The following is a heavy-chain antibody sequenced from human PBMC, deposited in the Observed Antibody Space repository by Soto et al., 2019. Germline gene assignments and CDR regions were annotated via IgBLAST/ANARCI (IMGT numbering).Heavy chain of an antibody. V-gene: IGHV3-23*01. CDR3: AKTFGSNWLLDY. Sequence: EVQLLESGGGLVQPGGSLRLSCAGSGFTFSDYAISWVRQAPGKGLEWVSAMGGGGGSVYYADSVKGRFTISGDNSKNTGYLQMGSLSGEDTAIYYCAKTFGSNWLLDYWGRGTLVTVSS. D-gene: IGHD6-13*01. CDR2: MGGGGGSV. CDR1: GFTFSDYA. J-gene: IGHJ4*02.